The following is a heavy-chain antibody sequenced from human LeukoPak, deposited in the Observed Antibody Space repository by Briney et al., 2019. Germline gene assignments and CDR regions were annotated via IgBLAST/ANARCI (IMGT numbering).Heavy chain of an antibody. CDR3: ARDASIVPATTSLDL. CDR2: IKQDESEK. Sequence: GGPLRLSCVASGFTFSNFWMSWVRQAPGKGLEWVANIKQDESEKYYVDSVKGRFTISRDNAKNSLYLQMNSLRAEDTAVYYCARDASIVPATTSLDLWGQGTLVTVSS. CDR1: GFTFSNFW. D-gene: IGHD2-2*01. J-gene: IGHJ5*02. V-gene: IGHV3-7*01.